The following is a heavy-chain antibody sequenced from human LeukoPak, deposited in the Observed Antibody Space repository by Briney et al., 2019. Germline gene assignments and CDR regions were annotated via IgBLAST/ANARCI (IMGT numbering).Heavy chain of an antibody. CDR3: AKTRTRRNAFDI. CDR1: GGSFSGYY. Sequence: SETLSLTCAVYGGSFSGYYWSWIRQPPGKGLEWIGEINHSGSTNYNPSLKSRVTISVDTSKNQFSLKLSSVTAADTAVYYCAKTRTRRNAFDIWGQGTMVTVS. D-gene: IGHD1/OR15-1a*01. V-gene: IGHV4-34*01. CDR2: INHSGST. J-gene: IGHJ3*02.